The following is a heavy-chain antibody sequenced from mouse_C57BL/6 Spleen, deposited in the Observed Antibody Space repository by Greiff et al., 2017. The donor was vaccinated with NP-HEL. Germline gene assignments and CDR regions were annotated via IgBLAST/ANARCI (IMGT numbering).Heavy chain of an antibody. CDR2: IDPSDSYT. J-gene: IGHJ2*01. CDR3: ARKGFTTVVATDD. CDR1: GYTFTSYW. Sequence: VQLQQPGAELVKPGASVKLSCKASGYTFTSYWMQWVKQRPGQGLEWIGEIDPSDSYTNYNQKFKGKATLTVDTSSSTAYMQLSSLTSEDAAVYYCARKGFTTVVATDDWGQGTTLTVSS. D-gene: IGHD1-1*01. V-gene: IGHV1-50*01.